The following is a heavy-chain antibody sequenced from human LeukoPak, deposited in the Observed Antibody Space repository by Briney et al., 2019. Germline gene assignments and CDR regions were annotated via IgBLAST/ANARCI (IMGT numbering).Heavy chain of an antibody. J-gene: IGHJ6*02. Sequence: ASVKVSCKASGYTFTGYYMHWVRQAPGQVLEWMGWINPNSGGTNYAQKFQGRVTMTRDTSISTAYMELSRLRSDDTAVYYCARGPNSSSWSGYYYYGMDVWGQGTTVTVSS. CDR2: INPNSGGT. D-gene: IGHD6-13*01. V-gene: IGHV1-2*02. CDR1: GYTFTGYY. CDR3: ARGPNSSSWSGYYYYGMDV.